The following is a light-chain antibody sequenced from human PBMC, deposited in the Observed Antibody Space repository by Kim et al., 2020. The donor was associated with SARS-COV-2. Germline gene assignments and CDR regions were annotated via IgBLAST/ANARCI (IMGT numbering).Light chain of an antibody. J-gene: IGLJ2*01. V-gene: IGLV3-19*01. CDR2: GKD. Sequence: SSELTQDPAVSVALGQTVRITCQGDSLRSYYATWYQQKSGQAPVLVFYGKDKRPSGIPDRFSGSSSGNTASLTITGAQAADEADYYCKSRDSRGNVVFGGGTQLTVL. CDR3: KSRDSRGNVV. CDR1: SLRSYY.